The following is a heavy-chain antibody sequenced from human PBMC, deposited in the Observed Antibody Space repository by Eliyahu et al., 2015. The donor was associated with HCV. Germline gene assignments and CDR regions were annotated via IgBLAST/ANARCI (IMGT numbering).Heavy chain of an antibody. CDR1: GFXFRSXG. V-gene: IGHV3-30*18. CDR2: ISYDGSNK. CDR3: AKGMDDILTGARLFDY. Sequence: QVQLVESGGGVVQPGRSLRLSCXASGFXFRSXGMHWVRQAPGKGLEWVAVISYDGSNKYYADSVKGRFTISRDNSKNTLYLQMNSLRAEDTAVYYCAKGMDDILTGARLFDYWGQGTLVTVSS. D-gene: IGHD3-9*01. J-gene: IGHJ4*02.